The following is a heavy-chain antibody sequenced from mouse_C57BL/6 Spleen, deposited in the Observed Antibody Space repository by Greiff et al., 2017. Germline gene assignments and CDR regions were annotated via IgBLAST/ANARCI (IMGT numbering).Heavy chain of an antibody. CDR3: ARGDYDSSYVPYDY. V-gene: IGHV1-82*01. J-gene: IGHJ2*01. CDR2: IHPGDGDT. D-gene: IGHD1-1*01. CDR1: GYAFSSSW. Sequence: QVQLQQSGPELVKPGASVKISCKASGYAFSSSWMHWVKQRPGQGLEWIGRIHPGDGDTNYNGKFKGKATLTADKSSSTAYMQLSSLTSEDSAVYFCARGDYDSSYVPYDYWGQGPTLTVSS.